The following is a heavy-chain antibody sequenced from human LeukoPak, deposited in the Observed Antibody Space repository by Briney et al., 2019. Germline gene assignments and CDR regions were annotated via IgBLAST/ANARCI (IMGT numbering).Heavy chain of an antibody. J-gene: IGHJ4*02. CDR3: ARGRWPKGSIDY. CDR1: GGSFSGYY. CDR2: INHSGST. V-gene: IGHV4-34*01. Sequence: SETLSLTCAVYGGSFSGYYWSWIPQPPGKGLEWIGEINHSGSTNYNPSLKSRVTISVDTSKNQFSLKLSSVTAADTAVYYCARGRWPKGSIDYWGQGTLVTVSS. D-gene: IGHD2-15*01.